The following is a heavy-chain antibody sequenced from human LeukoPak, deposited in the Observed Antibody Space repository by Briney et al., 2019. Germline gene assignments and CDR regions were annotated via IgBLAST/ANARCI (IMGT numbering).Heavy chain of an antibody. D-gene: IGHD2-2*01. CDR2: INPNSGGT. CDR1: GYTFTGYY. CDR3: ARVSVSAADYYYYYYMDV. V-gene: IGHV1-2*02. Sequence: ASVKVSCKASGYTFTGYYMHWVRQAPGQGLEWMGWINPNSGGTNYAQKFQGRVTMTRDTSISTAYMELSRLRSDDTAVYYCARVSVSAADYYYYYYMDVWGKGTTVTVSS. J-gene: IGHJ6*03.